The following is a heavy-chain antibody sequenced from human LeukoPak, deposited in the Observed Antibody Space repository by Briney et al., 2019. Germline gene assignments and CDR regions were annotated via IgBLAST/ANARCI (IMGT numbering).Heavy chain of an antibody. CDR3: ARVRGLRYCSSTSCLYYDAFDI. Sequence: ASVKVSCKASGYTFTSYAISWVRQAPGQGLEWMGWISPYYGKTNYAQKLQGRVTMTTDTSTSTAYMELRSLRSDDTAVYYCARVRGLRYCSSTSCLYYDAFDIWGQGTMVTVSS. J-gene: IGHJ3*02. CDR1: GYTFTSYA. D-gene: IGHD2-2*01. CDR2: ISPYYGKT. V-gene: IGHV1-18*01.